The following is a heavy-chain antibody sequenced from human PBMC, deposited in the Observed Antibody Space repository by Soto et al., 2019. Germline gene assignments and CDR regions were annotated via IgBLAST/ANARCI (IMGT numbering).Heavy chain of an antibody. CDR2: IIPIFATP. V-gene: IGHV1-69*13. CDR1: GGSFSTYA. J-gene: IGHJ4*02. D-gene: IGHD3-9*01. CDR3: ARRPAYDTYF. Sequence: ASVKVSCKASGGSFSTYAISWVRQAPGQGLEWMGGIIPIFATPNYAQKFQGRVTITADESTRTAYMELSSLRSEDTAVYYCARRPAYDTYFSGQGTLVTVSS.